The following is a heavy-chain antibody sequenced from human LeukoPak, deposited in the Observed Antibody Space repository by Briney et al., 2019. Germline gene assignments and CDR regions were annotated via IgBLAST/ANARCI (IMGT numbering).Heavy chain of an antibody. J-gene: IGHJ6*03. CDR2: IIPIFGTA. Sequence: ASVKVSCKASGGTFSSYAISWVRQAPGQGLEWMGGIIPIFGTANYAQKIQGRVTITTDESTSTAYMELSSLRSEDTAVYYCARDKDDYSNEDYYYYMDVWGKGTTVTVSS. V-gene: IGHV1-69*05. D-gene: IGHD4-11*01. CDR3: ARDKDDYSNEDYYYYMDV. CDR1: GGTFSSYA.